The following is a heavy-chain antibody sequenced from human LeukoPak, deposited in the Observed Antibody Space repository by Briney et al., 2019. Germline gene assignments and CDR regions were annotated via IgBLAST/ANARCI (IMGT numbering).Heavy chain of an antibody. J-gene: IGHJ6*02. CDR1: GFTVRSNY. V-gene: IGHV3-53*04. D-gene: IGHD2-2*01. CDR2: IYSGGST. Sequence: GGSLRLSCAASGFTVRSNYMSWVRQAPGKGLGWVSVIYSGGSTYYAASVKGRFTISRHNSKNTLYLQMNSLRAEETTVYYCARVVVAAGPYYYGMDGWGQGTTVTVSS. CDR3: ARVVVAAGPYYYGMDG.